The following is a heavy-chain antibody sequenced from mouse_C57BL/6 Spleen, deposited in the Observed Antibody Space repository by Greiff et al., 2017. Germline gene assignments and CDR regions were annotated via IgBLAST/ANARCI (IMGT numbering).Heavy chain of an antibody. CDR2: INPNNGGT. V-gene: IGHV1-26*01. CDR1: GYTFTDYY. Sequence: VQLQQSGPELVKPGASVKISCKASGYTFTDYYMNWVKQSHGKSLEWIGDINPNNGGTSYNQKFKGKATLTVDKSSSTAYMELRSLTSEDSAVYYCARAGVSRWYFDVWGTGTTVTVSS. J-gene: IGHJ1*03. D-gene: IGHD6-2*01. CDR3: ARAGVSRWYFDV.